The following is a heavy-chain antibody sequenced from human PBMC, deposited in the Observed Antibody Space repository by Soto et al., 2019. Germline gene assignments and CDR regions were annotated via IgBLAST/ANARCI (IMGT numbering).Heavy chain of an antibody. CDR1: GFTFSSYG. J-gene: IGHJ4*02. V-gene: IGHV3-33*01. Sequence: VQLVESGGGVVQPGRSLRLSCAASGFTFSSYGMHWVRQAPGKGLEWVAVIWYDGSNKYYADSVKGRFTISRDNSKNTLYLQMNSLRAEDTAVYCCARDLGQPYFDSWGQGTLVTVSS. CDR2: IWYDGSNK. CDR3: ARDLGQPYFDS. D-gene: IGHD6-13*01.